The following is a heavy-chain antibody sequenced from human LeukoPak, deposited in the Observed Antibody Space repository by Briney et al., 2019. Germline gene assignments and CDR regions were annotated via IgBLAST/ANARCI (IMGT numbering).Heavy chain of an antibody. CDR1: GYTFSSYW. V-gene: IGHV5-51*01. D-gene: IGHD3-3*01. CDR3: ARQNDFRLDY. Sequence: GESLKISCKGSGYTFSSYWIGCVRQMPGKGLEWMGIIYPGDSDTRYSPSLHGQVTISVETSIGTAYLQWSSLKASDTAIYYCARQNDFRLDYWGQGTLVTVSS. J-gene: IGHJ4*02. CDR2: IYPGDSDT.